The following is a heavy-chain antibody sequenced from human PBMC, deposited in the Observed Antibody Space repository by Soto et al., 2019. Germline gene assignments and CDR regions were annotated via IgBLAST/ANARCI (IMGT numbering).Heavy chain of an antibody. CDR2: ISGSGGTT. D-gene: IGHD6-13*01. CDR1: GFSFSSYA. CDR3: AKVQAAAGTISRYIQY. V-gene: IGHV3-23*01. J-gene: IGHJ1*01. Sequence: GGSLRLSCAASGFSFSSYAMSWVRQAPGKGLEWVSGISGSGGTTYYADSVKGRFTISRDNSKNTLYLQMNSLRAEDTAVYYCAKVQAAAGTISRYIQYWGQGILVSVSS.